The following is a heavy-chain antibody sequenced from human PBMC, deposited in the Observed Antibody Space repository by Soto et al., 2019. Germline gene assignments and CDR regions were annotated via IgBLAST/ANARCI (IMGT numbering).Heavy chain of an antibody. Sequence: QVQLQESGPGLVKPSETLSPTCAVSGDSISSYYCMWIRQPPGKGLQSIGYLYYGRSANYNPSLMSRVILSVDTSTNQCSLTLSSMTAADTAVYYCALRSMAVVPEYWGQGTLVTVSS. D-gene: IGHD3-22*01. CDR3: ALRSMAVVPEY. CDR2: LYYGRSA. V-gene: IGHV4-59*01. CDR1: GDSISSYY. J-gene: IGHJ4*02.